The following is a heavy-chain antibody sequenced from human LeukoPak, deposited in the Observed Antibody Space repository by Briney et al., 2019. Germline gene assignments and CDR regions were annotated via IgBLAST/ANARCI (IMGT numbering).Heavy chain of an antibody. CDR2: ISSNSSYI. D-gene: IGHD3-22*01. CDR3: ARGRYYDSSGYPGSDAFDI. Sequence: IEWVSSISSNSSYIYYADSVKCRFTISRDNAKNSLYLQMNSLRAEDTAVYYCARGRYYDSSGYPGSDAFDIWGQGTMVTVSS. J-gene: IGHJ3*02. V-gene: IGHV3-21*01.